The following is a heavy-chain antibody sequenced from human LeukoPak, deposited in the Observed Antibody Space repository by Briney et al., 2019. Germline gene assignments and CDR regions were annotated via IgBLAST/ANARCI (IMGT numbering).Heavy chain of an antibody. V-gene: IGHV4-34*01. CDR3: ARGHYGAGSYRIDY. CDR1: GGSFSGYY. J-gene: IGHJ4*02. CDR2: INHSGST. Sequence: SETLSLTCAVYGGSFSGYYWSWIRQPPGKGLEWIGEINHSGSTNYNPSLKSRVTISVDTSKNQFSLKLSSVTAADTAVCYCARGHYGAGSYRIDYWGQGNLGSVSS. D-gene: IGHD3-10*01.